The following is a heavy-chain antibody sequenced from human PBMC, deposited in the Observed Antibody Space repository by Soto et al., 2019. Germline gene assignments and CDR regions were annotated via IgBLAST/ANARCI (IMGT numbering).Heavy chain of an antibody. J-gene: IGHJ6*03. D-gene: IGHD2-2*01. CDR1: GYSFTSYW. V-gene: IGHV5-51*01. CDR2: IYPGDSDT. Sequence: GESLKISCKGSGYSFTSYWIGWVRQMPGKGLEWMGIIYPGDSDTRYSPSFQGQVTISADKSISTAYLQWSSLKASDTAIYYCARHGFVVPAAPRHDYYYYYYMDVWGKGTTVTVSS. CDR3: ARHGFVVPAAPRHDYYYYYYMDV.